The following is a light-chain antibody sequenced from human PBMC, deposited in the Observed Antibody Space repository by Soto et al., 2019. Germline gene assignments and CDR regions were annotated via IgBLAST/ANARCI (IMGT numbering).Light chain of an antibody. J-gene: IGKJ1*01. V-gene: IGKV3-15*01. Sequence: EIVMSQSPGTLSVSPGERATLSCRASQSVSSNLAWYQQKPGQAPRLLIYGPSTRATGIPARFSGSGSGTEFPLTITSLQSEDFAVYYCQQYNNWPRTFGQGTKVEIK. CDR3: QQYNNWPRT. CDR2: GPS. CDR1: QSVSSN.